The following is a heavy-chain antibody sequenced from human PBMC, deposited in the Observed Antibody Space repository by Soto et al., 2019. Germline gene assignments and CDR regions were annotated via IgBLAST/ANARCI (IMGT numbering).Heavy chain of an antibody. CDR3: ARAGYGDYGDYYYGMDV. V-gene: IGHV3-33*01. CDR2: IWYDGSNK. Sequence: PGGSLRLSCAASGFTFSSYGMHWVRQAPGKGLEWVAVIWYDGSNKYYADSVKGRFTISRDNSKNTLYLQMNSLGAEDTAVYYCARAGYGDYGDYYYGMDVWGQGTTVTVSS. J-gene: IGHJ6*02. D-gene: IGHD4-17*01. CDR1: GFTFSSYG.